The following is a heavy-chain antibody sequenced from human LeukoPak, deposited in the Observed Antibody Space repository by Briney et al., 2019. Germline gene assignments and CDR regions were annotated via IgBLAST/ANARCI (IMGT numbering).Heavy chain of an antibody. CDR2: INSDGSHI. CDR1: GFTFSNYW. Sequence: GGSLRLSCAASGFTFSNYWMHWVRQAPGKGLVWVSRINSDGSHIRYADSVKGRFTISRDNAKNTLYLQMNSLRAEDTAVYYCARDGLAVAPGPLVDYWGQGTLATVSS. D-gene: IGHD6-19*01. J-gene: IGHJ4*02. V-gene: IGHV3-74*01. CDR3: ARDGLAVAPGPLVDY.